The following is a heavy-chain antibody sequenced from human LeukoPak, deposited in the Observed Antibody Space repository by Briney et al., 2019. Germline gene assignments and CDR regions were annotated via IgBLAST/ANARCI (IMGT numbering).Heavy chain of an antibody. CDR2: IYYSGST. CDR1: GGSISSYY. Sequence: SETLSLTCTVSGGSISSYYWSWIRQPPGKGLEWIGYIYYSGSTNYNPSLKSRVTISVDTSKNQFSLKLSSVTAADTAVYYCARDSPMYSSGWFDYWGQGTLVTVSS. V-gene: IGHV4-59*01. J-gene: IGHJ4*02. D-gene: IGHD6-19*01. CDR3: ARDSPMYSSGWFDY.